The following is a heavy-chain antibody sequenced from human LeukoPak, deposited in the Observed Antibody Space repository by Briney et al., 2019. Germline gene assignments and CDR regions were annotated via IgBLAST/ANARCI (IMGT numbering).Heavy chain of an antibody. V-gene: IGHV3-30*02. J-gene: IGHJ5*02. D-gene: IGHD2-21*01. CDR1: GFTFSSYG. Sequence: PGGSLRLSCAVSGFTFSSYGMHWVRQAPGKGLEWVAFIRYDGTNKYYADSVKGRFTISRDNSKNTLYLQMNSLRAEDTAVYYCAKDLCGECYSPSFDPWGQGTLVTVSS. CDR2: IRYDGTNK. CDR3: AKDLCGECYSPSFDP.